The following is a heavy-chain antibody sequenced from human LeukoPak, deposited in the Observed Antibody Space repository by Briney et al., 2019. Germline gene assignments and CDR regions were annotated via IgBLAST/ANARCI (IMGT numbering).Heavy chain of an antibody. CDR2: ISGSGAGT. V-gene: IGHV3-23*01. Sequence: GGSLRLSCAASGFTFSSYAMSWVRQAPGKGLEWVSGISGSGAGTYYADSVKGRFTISRDNSKNPLYLQVNSLRAEDTAVYYCAKMGSPVMVISYFDYWGQGTLVTVSS. J-gene: IGHJ4*02. CDR1: GFTFSSYA. D-gene: IGHD3-22*01. CDR3: AKMGSPVMVISYFDY.